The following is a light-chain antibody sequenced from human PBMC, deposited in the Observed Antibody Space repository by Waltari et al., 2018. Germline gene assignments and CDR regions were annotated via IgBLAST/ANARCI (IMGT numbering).Light chain of an antibody. CDR1: QSLLHNDGYSS. CDR2: LGS. V-gene: IGKV2-28*01. CDR3: MQTLQTPCT. Sequence: DIVMTQSPLSLPVTPGEPASISCRSSQSLLHNDGYSSLNWYLQKPGQSPLLLIYLGSHRASGVTDRFSGSGSGTDFTLKISRVEAEDVGVYYCMQTLQTPCTFGQGTKLEI. J-gene: IGKJ2*02.